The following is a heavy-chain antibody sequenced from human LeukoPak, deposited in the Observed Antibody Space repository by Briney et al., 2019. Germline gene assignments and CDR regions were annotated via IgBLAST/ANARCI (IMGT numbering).Heavy chain of an antibody. Sequence: PGGSLRLSCAASGFTFSRYVMNWVRQAPGEGLEWVSYISTSSSTIYYADSVKGQFTISRDDAKNSLYLQMNSLTDEDTAVYYCARDSEVLSFGELGVGCWFDPWNQGTLVTVPA. J-gene: IGHJ5*02. V-gene: IGHV3-48*02. CDR1: GFTFSRYV. CDR2: ISTSSSTI. D-gene: IGHD3-10*01. CDR3: ARDSEVLSFGELGVGCWFDP.